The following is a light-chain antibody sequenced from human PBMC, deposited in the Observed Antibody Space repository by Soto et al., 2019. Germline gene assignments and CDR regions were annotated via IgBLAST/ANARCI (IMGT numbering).Light chain of an antibody. J-gene: IGKJ2*01. Sequence: EIVLTQSPVTLSLIPGEGATLSCRASQSVRSGSLAWYQQKPGQAPRLRIYGASSRATDIPDRFSGSGYGTDFILTISILEPEDFAVYSGQHYADAPHTFGQGTKLEIK. V-gene: IGKV3-20*01. CDR1: QSVRSGS. CDR3: QHYADAPHT. CDR2: GAS.